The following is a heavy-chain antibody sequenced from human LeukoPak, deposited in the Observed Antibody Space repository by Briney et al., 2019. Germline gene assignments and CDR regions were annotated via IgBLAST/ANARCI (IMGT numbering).Heavy chain of an antibody. CDR2: LYTDDTT. V-gene: IGHV3-53*01. J-gene: IGHJ4*02. CDR1: GFTVSDYY. Sequence: GGSLRLSCVASGFTVSDYYMSWVRQAPGKGLEWVSLLYTDDTTIYADSVEGRFTISRDDSKNTIYLHMTTLRGKDTAVYYCARGGAFYWNPRYWGQGTLVTVSS. D-gene: IGHD1-1*01. CDR3: ARGGAFYWNPRY.